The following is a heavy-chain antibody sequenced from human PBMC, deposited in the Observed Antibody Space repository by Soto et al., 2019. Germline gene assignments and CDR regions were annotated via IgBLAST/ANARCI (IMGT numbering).Heavy chain of an antibody. J-gene: IGHJ4*02. Sequence: SETLSLTCTVSGGSISSYYWSWIRQPPGKGLEWIGYIYYSGSTNYNPSLKSRVTISVDTSKNQFSLKLSSVTAADTAVYYCARHIAVAGHFDYWGQGTQVTVSS. CDR1: GGSISSYY. CDR2: IYYSGST. D-gene: IGHD6-19*01. CDR3: ARHIAVAGHFDY. V-gene: IGHV4-59*01.